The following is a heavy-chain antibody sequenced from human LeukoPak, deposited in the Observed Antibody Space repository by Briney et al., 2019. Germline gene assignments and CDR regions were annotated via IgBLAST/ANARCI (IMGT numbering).Heavy chain of an antibody. CDR2: ISSNGGST. CDR3: VKWGPSGYHYDY. V-gene: IGHV3-64D*06. Sequence: GGSLRLPCSASGFTFSSYAMHWVRQAPGKGLEYVPAISSNGGSTYYADSVKGRFTISRDNSKNTLYLQMSSLRAEDTAVYYCVKWGPSGYHYDYWGQGTLVTVSS. D-gene: IGHD5-12*01. CDR1: GFTFSSYA. J-gene: IGHJ4*02.